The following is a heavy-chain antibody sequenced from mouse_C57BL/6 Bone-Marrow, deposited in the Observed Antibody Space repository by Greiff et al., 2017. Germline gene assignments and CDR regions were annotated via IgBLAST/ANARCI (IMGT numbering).Heavy chain of an antibody. CDR2: IDPSDSYT. CDR1: GYTFTSYW. V-gene: IGHV1-69*01. Sequence: QVQLQQPGAELVMPGALVKLSCKASGYTFTSYWMHWVKQRPGQGLEWIGEIDPSDSYTNYNQKFKGKSTLTVDKSSSTAYMQLSSLTSEDSAVYYCARENYYGSSYDWYFDVWGTGTTVTVSS. CDR3: ARENYYGSSYDWYFDV. J-gene: IGHJ1*03. D-gene: IGHD1-1*01.